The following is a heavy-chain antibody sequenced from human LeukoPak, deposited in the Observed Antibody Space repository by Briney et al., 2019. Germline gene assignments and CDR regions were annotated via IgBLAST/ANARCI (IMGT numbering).Heavy chain of an antibody. D-gene: IGHD1-26*01. CDR3: ARSYGGSYYDLWFDP. J-gene: IGHJ5*02. CDR2: VYYTGST. Sequence: SEALSLTCSVPGGSISSHYWSWIRQSPGKGLEWIGYVYYTGSTNYNPSLESRVTMSVDTSKKQFSLKLTSMTAADTAIYYCARSYGGSYYDLWFDPWGEGTRVTVSS. CDR1: GGSISSHY. V-gene: IGHV4-59*11.